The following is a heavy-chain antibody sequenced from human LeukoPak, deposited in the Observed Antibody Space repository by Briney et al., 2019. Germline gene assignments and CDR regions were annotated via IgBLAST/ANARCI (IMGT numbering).Heavy chain of an antibody. CDR2: ISVSGGST. V-gene: IGHV3-23*01. CDR1: ASTFTNYA. D-gene: IGHD3-22*01. CDR3: AKDRTLIVVVTIDY. J-gene: IGHJ4*02. Sequence: GRSLTPSCAPSASTFTNYAMSWDSQPQGKGLEWVSGISVSGGSTYYADSVKGRFIISRDNSKNTLYLQMNSLRAEDTAVYYCAKDRTLIVVVTIDYWGQGTLVTVSS.